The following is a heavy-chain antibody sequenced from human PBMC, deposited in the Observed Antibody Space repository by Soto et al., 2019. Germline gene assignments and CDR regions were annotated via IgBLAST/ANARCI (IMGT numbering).Heavy chain of an antibody. CDR2: ISYDGSNK. Sequence: QVQLVESGGGVVQPGRSLRLSCAASGFTFSSYGMHWVRQAPGKGLEWVAVISYDGSNKYYADSVKGRFTISRDNSKNTLYLQMNSLRAEDTAVYYCAKDRGGNPRDAFDIWGQGTMVTVSS. D-gene: IGHD2-15*01. J-gene: IGHJ3*02. CDR3: AKDRGGNPRDAFDI. V-gene: IGHV3-30*18. CDR1: GFTFSSYG.